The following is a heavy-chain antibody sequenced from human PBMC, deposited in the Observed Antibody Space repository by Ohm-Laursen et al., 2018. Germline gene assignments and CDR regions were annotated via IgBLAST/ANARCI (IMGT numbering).Heavy chain of an antibody. CDR1: GFTFSPTG. V-gene: IGHV3-69-1*01. CDR3: ARGRGDS. Sequence: GSLRLSCAASGFTFSPTGMTWVRQAPGKGLEWVSTISFTSDPYYAESLRGRFTVSRDNTRNSVYLQMNSLRDEDTGVYYCARGRGDSWGQGTLVTVSS. CDR2: ISFTSDP. J-gene: IGHJ5*01.